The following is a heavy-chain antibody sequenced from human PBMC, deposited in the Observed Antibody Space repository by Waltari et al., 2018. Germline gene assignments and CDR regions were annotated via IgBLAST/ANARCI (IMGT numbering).Heavy chain of an antibody. Sequence: QVQLQESGPSLLQPSETLSLICTVSGGSISSFYWSWVRQPPGKGLDWIGYIYYTGSTNFNPSLKSRVTMSVDTSKNQFSLKLSSVTAADTAFYYCARGGGGDWEWFDPWGQGTLVTVSS. CDR1: GGSISSFY. J-gene: IGHJ5*02. V-gene: IGHV4-59*01. D-gene: IGHD2-21*02. CDR2: IYYTGST. CDR3: ARGGGGDWEWFDP.